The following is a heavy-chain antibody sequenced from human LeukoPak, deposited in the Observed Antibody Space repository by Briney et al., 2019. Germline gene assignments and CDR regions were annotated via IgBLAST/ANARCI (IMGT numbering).Heavy chain of an antibody. J-gene: IGHJ4*01. Sequence: PGGSLRLSCVPTGFTLKISSMSWIRQAPGKGLEWVAFIGHFTGDIFYADSVKGRFNISRGDANDSVYLQMNSLRGDDTAVYFCVRDLYTGSMFDYWGHGTLVTVSS. D-gene: IGHD1-1*01. CDR2: IGHFTGDI. V-gene: IGHV3-21*01. CDR1: GFTLKISS. CDR3: VRDLYTGSMFDY.